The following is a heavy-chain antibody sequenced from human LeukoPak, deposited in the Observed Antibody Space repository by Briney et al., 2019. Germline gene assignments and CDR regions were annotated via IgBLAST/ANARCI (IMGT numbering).Heavy chain of an antibody. V-gene: IGHV3-30*18. D-gene: IGHD6-13*01. J-gene: IGHJ4*02. CDR1: GFTFSSYG. Sequence: GRSLRLSCAASGFTFSSYGMHWVRQAPGKGLEWVAVISYDGSNKYYADSVKGRFTISRDNSKNTLYLQMNSLRAGDTAVYYCAKGGGGYSSSWGANQIDYWGQGTLVTVSS. CDR3: AKGGGGYSSSWGANQIDY. CDR2: ISYDGSNK.